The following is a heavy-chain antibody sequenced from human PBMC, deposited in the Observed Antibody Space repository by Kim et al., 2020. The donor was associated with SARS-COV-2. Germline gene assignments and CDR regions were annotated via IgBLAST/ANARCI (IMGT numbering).Heavy chain of an antibody. V-gene: IGHV4-34*01. CDR1: GGSFSGYY. CDR2: INHSGST. CDR3: ARGQPEHCSSTSCYFSGAWFDP. D-gene: IGHD2-2*01. Sequence: SETLSLTCAVYGGSFSGYYWSWIRQPPGKGLEWIGEINHSGSTNYNPSLKSRVTISVDTSKNQFSLKLSSVTAADTAVYYCARGQPEHCSSTSCYFSGAWFDPWGQGTLVTVSS. J-gene: IGHJ5*02.